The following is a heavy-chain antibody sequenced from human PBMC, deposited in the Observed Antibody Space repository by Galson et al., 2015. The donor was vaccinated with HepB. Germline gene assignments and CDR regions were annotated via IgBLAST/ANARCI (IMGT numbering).Heavy chain of an antibody. J-gene: IGHJ5*02. Sequence: SLRLSCAASEFTFSSYTMNWVRQAPGKGLEWVSYISSSSRYIYYADSVKGRFTISRDNAKNSLYLQMNSLRAEDTAVYYCVRASISVAGTDWFDPWGQGTLVTVSS. D-gene: IGHD6-19*01. V-gene: IGHV3-21*06. CDR3: VRASISVAGTDWFDP. CDR1: EFTFSSYT. CDR2: ISSSSRYI.